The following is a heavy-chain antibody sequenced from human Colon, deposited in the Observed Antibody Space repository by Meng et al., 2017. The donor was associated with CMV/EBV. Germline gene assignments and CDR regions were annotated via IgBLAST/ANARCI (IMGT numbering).Heavy chain of an antibody. CDR2: INPDIGVT. Sequence: ASVKVSCKASGYIFTGHYIHWVRQAPGQGLEWMGFINPDIGVTHSAQKFRDRVTLTRDTSVTTAYMELSGLRSDDTAVYYCARARSTGPSKSFYYYGMDVWGQGTPVTVSS. D-gene: IGHD1-14*01. CDR1: GYIFTGHY. CDR3: ARARSTGPSKSFYYYGMDV. V-gene: IGHV1-2*02. J-gene: IGHJ6*02.